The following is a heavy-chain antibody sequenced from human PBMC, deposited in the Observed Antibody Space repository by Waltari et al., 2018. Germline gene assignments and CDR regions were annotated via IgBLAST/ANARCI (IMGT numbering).Heavy chain of an antibody. CDR3: ARAEQPMATIIGVDY. V-gene: IGHV3-21*01. CDR1: GFTFSTYS. Sequence: DVQLVESGGGLVKPGGSLRLSCAASGFTFSTYSMNWVRQAPGKGLEWVSSISGATGYIYYADSVKGRFTISRDNAKSSLYLEMNSLRGEDTAIYYCARAEQPMATIIGVDYWGQGTLVTVSS. D-gene: IGHD5-12*01. J-gene: IGHJ4*02. CDR2: ISGATGYI.